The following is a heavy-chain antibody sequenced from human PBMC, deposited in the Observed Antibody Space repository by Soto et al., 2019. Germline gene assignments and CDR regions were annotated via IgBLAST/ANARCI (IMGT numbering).Heavy chain of an antibody. CDR1: GYTFTSYY. D-gene: IGHD1-1*01. CDR3: ARDWLHNPANGGMAV. Sequence: ASVKVSCKASGYTFTSYYMHWVRQAPGQGLEWMGIINPRGGSTSYAQKFQGRVTMTRGTSTSTVYMELSSLRSEDTAVYYCARDWLHNPANGGMAVWGQGTTAPVS. V-gene: IGHV1-46*01. CDR2: INPRGGST. J-gene: IGHJ6*02.